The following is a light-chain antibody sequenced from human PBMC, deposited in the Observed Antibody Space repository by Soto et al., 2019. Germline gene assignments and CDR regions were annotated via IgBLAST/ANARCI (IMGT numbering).Light chain of an antibody. CDR1: QSVSSW. J-gene: IGKJ1*01. CDR3: QHYNTFPLA. CDR2: KAS. V-gene: IGKV1-5*03. Sequence: DIQMTQSPSTLSASVGDRVTITCRASQSVSSWLAWYQQKPGKAPKLLIYKASSLESGVTSRFSGSGSGTEFTLTISSLQPDDFATYYCQHYNTFPLAFGQGTKVEIK.